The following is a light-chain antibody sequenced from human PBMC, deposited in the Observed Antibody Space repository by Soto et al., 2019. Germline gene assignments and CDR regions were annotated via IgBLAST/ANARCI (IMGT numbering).Light chain of an antibody. Sequence: IIMTQSPESLAVSLGERATINCKSSQSLLYRSKNKDYLAWYQQKPGQPPRLLIYCASTRESGVSDRFSGSGSGTDFTLTVTSMQAEDGAVYYCQQYFNTPWTFGQGTKVEIK. CDR2: CAS. J-gene: IGKJ1*01. CDR1: QSLLYRSKNKDY. CDR3: QQYFNTPWT. V-gene: IGKV4-1*01.